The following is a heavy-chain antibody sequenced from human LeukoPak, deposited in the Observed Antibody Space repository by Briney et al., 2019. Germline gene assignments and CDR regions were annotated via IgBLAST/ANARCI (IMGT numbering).Heavy chain of an antibody. J-gene: IGHJ4*02. CDR2: IAAYNGNT. D-gene: IGHD3-3*01. CDR1: GYAFTSYG. CDR3: ARRWEYYDFWSGYYKGAFDY. V-gene: IGHV1-18*01. Sequence: ASVKVSCKASGYAFTSYGITWVRQAPGQGLEWMGWIAAYNGNTNYPQKLQGRVTMTTDTSTSTAYMELRSLRSDDTAVYYCARRWEYYDFWSGYYKGAFDYWGQGTLVTVSS.